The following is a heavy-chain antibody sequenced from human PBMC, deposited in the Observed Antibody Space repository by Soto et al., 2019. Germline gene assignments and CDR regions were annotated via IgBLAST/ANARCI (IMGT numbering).Heavy chain of an antibody. CDR3: ACLAWFGDPVPPFDC. J-gene: IGHJ4*02. D-gene: IGHD3-10*01. CDR1: GFTFSSYA. Sequence: GGSLRLSCAASGFTFSSYAMSWVRQAPGKGLEWVSAISGSGGSTYYADSVKGRFTISRDNSKNTLYLQMNSLRAEDTAIYYCACLAWFGDPVPPFDCWGQGTVVTVSS. V-gene: IGHV3-23*01. CDR2: ISGSGGST.